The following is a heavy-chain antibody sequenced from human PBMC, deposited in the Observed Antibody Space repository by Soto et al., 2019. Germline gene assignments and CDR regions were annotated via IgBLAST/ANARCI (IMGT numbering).Heavy chain of an antibody. CDR2: IAYDGRNK. CDR3: AKDTVPVATPWFDP. Sequence: PGGSLRLSCAASGFTCSSYAMHWVRQAPGKGLEWVAVIAYDGRNKYYADSVKGRFTISRDNSKNTLYLQMNSLRAEDTAVYYCAKDTVPVATPWFDPWGQGTLVTVSS. D-gene: IGHD2-2*01. V-gene: IGHV3-30*04. CDR1: GFTCSSYA. J-gene: IGHJ5*02.